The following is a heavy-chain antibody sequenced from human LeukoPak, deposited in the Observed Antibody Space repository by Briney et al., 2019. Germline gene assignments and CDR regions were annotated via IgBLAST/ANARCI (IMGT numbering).Heavy chain of an antibody. J-gene: IGHJ4*02. D-gene: IGHD1-26*01. CDR3: AKSPSGRSRISRFDY. CDR1: GFTFSSYG. CDR2: ISYDGSNK. V-gene: IGHV3-30*18. Sequence: GGSLRLSCAASGFTFSSYGMHWVRQAPGKGLEWVAVISYDGSNKSYADSVNGRFTISRDNSKNTLSLQMNSLRAEDTAMYYCAKSPSGRSRISRFDYWGQGILVTVSS.